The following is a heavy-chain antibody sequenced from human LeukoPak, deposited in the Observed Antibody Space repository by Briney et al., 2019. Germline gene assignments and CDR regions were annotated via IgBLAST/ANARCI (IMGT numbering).Heavy chain of an antibody. CDR3: ARVGSSSWYSYDY. V-gene: IGHV3-48*01. Sequence: GGSLRLSCAASGFTFSSYSMNWVRQAPGKGLEWVSHISSGSGTIYYADSVKGRFTISRDNAQNSLYLQMNSLRAEDTAVYYCARVGSSSWYSYDYWGQGTLVTVSS. CDR1: GFTFSSYS. D-gene: IGHD6-13*01. CDR2: ISSGSGTI. J-gene: IGHJ4*02.